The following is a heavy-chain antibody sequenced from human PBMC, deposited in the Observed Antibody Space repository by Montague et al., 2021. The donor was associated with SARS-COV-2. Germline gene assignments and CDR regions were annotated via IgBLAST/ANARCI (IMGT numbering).Heavy chain of an antibody. V-gene: IGHV4-34*01. CDR1: GGSLSGYY. J-gene: IGHJ6*02. Sequence: SETLSLTCAVYGGSLSGYYWSWIRQPPGEGLEWIAEISHSGSTSYNPSLKSRVTISVDTSKNQFSLKLSSATAADTAVYYCVRVPYRLLFVPRCYGVDVWGQGTTVTVSS. CDR3: VRVPYRLLFVPRCYGVDV. CDR2: ISHSGST. D-gene: IGHD2-2*01.